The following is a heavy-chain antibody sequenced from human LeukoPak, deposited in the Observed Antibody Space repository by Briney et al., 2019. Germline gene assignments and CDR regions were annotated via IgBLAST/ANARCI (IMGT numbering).Heavy chain of an antibody. Sequence: PGGSLRLSCAASGFTFSSYSMNWVRQAPGKGLEWVSSISSSSSYIYYADSVKGRFTISRDNAKNSLYLQMNSLRAEDTAVYYCARGGYCTNGVCYQLIDYWGQGTLVTVSS. J-gene: IGHJ4*02. CDR3: ARGGYCTNGVCYQLIDY. V-gene: IGHV3-21*01. CDR2: ISSSSSYI. D-gene: IGHD2-8*01. CDR1: GFTFSSYS.